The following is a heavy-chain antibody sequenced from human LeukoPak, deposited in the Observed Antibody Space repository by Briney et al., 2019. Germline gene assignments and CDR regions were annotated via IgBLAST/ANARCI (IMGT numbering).Heavy chain of an antibody. J-gene: IGHJ3*01. V-gene: IGHV1-24*01. CDR3: ATHSGNYYLGALDV. CDR1: GYTLTELS. D-gene: IGHD1-26*01. CDR2: FDPEDGET. Sequence: ASVKVSCKVFGYTLTELSVHWVRQAPGKGLEWMGGFDPEDGETIYAQKFQGRVTVTEDTSTDTTYMELSSLRSEDTAVYYCATHSGNYYLGALDVWGQGTMVTVSS.